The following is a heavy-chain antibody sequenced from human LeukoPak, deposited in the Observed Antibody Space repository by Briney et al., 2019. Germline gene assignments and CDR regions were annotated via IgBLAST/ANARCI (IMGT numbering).Heavy chain of an antibody. CDR1: GFTFSSSW. J-gene: IGHJ4*02. V-gene: IGHV3-52*01. CDR2: IKCDGSEK. Sequence: PGGSLRLSCAASGFTFSSSWMHWVCQAPEKGLEWVADIKCDGSEKYYVDSVKGRLTISRDNAKNSLYLQVNSLRAEDMTVYYCVSCDSSGYSRTFDYWGQGTLVTVSS. D-gene: IGHD3-22*01. CDR3: VSCDSSGYSRTFDY.